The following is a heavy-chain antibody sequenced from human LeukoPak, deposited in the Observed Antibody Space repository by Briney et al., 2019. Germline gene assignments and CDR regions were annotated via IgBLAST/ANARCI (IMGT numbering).Heavy chain of an antibody. D-gene: IGHD2-2*01. CDR1: GFTLSSYA. CDR2: ICASGGST. CDR3: ARTWARVVVPAARNWFDP. J-gene: IGHJ5*02. V-gene: IGHV3-23*01. Sequence: PGGSLRLSCAASGFTLSSYAMSWVRQAPGKGLEWVSAICASGGSTYYADSVKGRFTISRDNSKNTLYLQMNSLRAEDTAVYYCARTWARVVVPAARNWFDPWGQGTLVTVSS.